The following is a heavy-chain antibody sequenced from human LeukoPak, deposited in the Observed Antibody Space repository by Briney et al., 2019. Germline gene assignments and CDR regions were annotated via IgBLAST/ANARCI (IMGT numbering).Heavy chain of an antibody. J-gene: IGHJ4*02. CDR2: IGSSSTYT. Sequence: GVSLTLSCAASGFTFNGYYMSWVPQAPGKGLEWVSCIGSSSTYTNYADSVKGRFTISRDNAKNSLYLQMDGLRAEDTAVYYCARDRGAVAATWFDYWGQGTLVTVSS. V-gene: IGHV3-11*05. CDR3: ARDRGAVAATWFDY. D-gene: IGHD6-19*01. CDR1: GFTFNGYY.